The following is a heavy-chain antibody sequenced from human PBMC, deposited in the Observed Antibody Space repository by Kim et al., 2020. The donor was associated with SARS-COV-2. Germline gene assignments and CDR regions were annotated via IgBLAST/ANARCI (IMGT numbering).Heavy chain of an antibody. J-gene: IGHJ6*02. CDR3: ARDPGSGIGHYYYGMDV. D-gene: IGHD3-10*01. CDR1: GGSISSGGYY. Sequence: SETLSLTCTVSGGSISSGGYYWSWIRQHPGKGLEWIGYIYYSGSTYYNPSLKSRVTISVDTSKNQFSLKLSSVTAADTAVYYCARDPGSGIGHYYYGMDVWGQGTTVTVSS. V-gene: IGHV4-31*03. CDR2: IYYSGST.